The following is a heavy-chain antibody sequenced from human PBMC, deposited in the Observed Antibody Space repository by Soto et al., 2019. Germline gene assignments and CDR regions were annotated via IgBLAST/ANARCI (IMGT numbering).Heavy chain of an antibody. CDR1: GFTFGDYW. Sequence: GGSLRLSCAASGFTFGDYWMHWVRQPPGKGPEWVSRMTGDGRTTQYADSVKGRFTASRDNAKSTLYLQMNSLRVEDTAVYYCATAEVDYWGPGTLVTVSS. CDR2: MTGDGRTT. CDR3: ATAEVDY. J-gene: IGHJ4*02. V-gene: IGHV3-74*03.